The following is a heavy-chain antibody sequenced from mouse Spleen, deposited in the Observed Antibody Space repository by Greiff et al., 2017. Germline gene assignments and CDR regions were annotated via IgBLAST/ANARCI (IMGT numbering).Heavy chain of an antibody. Sequence: VQLQQPGAELVKPGASVKLSCKASGYTFTSYWMQWVKQRPGQGLEWIGEIDPSDSYTNYNQKFKGKATLTVDTSSSTAYMQLSSLTSEDSAVYYCARKLDTTDYWGQGTTLTVSS. CDR3: ARKLDTTDY. CDR1: GYTFTSYW. J-gene: IGHJ2*01. V-gene: IGHV1-50*01. D-gene: IGHD1-1*01. CDR2: IDPSDSYT.